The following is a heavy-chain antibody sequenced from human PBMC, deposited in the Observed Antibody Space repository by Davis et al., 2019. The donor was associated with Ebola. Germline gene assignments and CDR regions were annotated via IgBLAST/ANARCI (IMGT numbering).Heavy chain of an antibody. V-gene: IGHV1-3*01. J-gene: IGHJ6*02. CDR1: GYTFTSYA. CDR3: ARDPTYYYYGMDV. CDR2: INAGNGNT. Sequence: ASVKVSCKASGYTFTSYAMHWVRQATGQGLEWMGWINAGNGNTKYSQKFQGRVTITRDTSASTAYMELSSLRSEDTAVYYCARDPTYYYYGMDVWGQGTTVTVSS.